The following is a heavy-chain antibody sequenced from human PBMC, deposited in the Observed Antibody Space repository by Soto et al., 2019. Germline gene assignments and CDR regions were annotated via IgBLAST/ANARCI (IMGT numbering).Heavy chain of an antibody. D-gene: IGHD2-2*01. CDR1: GYTFTSYG. Sequence: ASVKVSCKASGYTFTSYGISWVRQAPGQGLEWMGWISAYNGNTNYAQKLQGRVTMTTDTSTSTAYMELRSLRSDDTAVYYCASVGSVVVPAALQDYYYYYYGMDVWGQGIKVTVSS. CDR2: ISAYNGNT. V-gene: IGHV1-18*01. CDR3: ASVGSVVVPAALQDYYYYYYGMDV. J-gene: IGHJ6*02.